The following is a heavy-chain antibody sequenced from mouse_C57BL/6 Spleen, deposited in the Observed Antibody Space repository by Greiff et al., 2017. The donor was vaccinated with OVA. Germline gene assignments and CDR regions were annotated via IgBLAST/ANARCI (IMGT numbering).Heavy chain of an antibody. V-gene: IGHV1-59*01. CDR2: IDPSDSYT. CDR3: AREGNGNWAMDY. CDR1: GYTFTSYW. J-gene: IGHJ4*01. Sequence: QVQLQQPGAELVRPGTSVKLSCKASGYTFTSYWMHWVKQRPGQGLEWIGVIDPSDSYTNYNQKFKGKATLTVDTSSSTAYMQLSSLTSEDSAVYYCAREGNGNWAMDYWGQGTSVTVSS. D-gene: IGHD2-1*01.